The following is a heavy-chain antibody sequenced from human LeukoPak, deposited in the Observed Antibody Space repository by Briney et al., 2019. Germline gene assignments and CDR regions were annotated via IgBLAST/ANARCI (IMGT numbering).Heavy chain of an antibody. V-gene: IGHV1-69*13. CDR3: AAGLPYYDFRSGYYFDY. D-gene: IGHD3-3*01. CDR2: IIPIFGTA. J-gene: IGHJ4*02. CDR1: GGTFSSYA. Sequence: ASVKVSCKASGGTFSSYAISWVRQAPGQGLEWMGGIIPIFGTANYAQKFQGRVTITADESTSTAYMELSSLRSEDTAVYYCAAGLPYYDFRSGYYFDYWGQGTLVTVSS.